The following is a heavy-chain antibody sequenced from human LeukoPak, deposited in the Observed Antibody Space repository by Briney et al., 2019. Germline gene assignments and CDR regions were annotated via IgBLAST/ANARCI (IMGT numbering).Heavy chain of an antibody. J-gene: IGHJ4*02. V-gene: IGHV4-59*12. Sequence: SETLSLTCTVSGGSISGYYWSWIRQPPGKGLEWIGYIYYSGSTNYNPSLKSRATISVDTSKNQFSLQLNSVTPEDTAVYYCARLENWAFDFWGQGTLITVSS. CDR3: ARLENWAFDF. D-gene: IGHD7-27*01. CDR2: IYYSGST. CDR1: GGSISGYY.